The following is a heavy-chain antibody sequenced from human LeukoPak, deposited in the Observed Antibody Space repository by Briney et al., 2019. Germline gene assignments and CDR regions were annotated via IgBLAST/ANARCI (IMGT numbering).Heavy chain of an antibody. CDR1: RFIFNSYA. CDR2: VSYDGNNK. CDR3: AKVKHYYDSSGPVDY. Sequence: GTSLRLSCVASRFIFNSYAMHWVRQAPGKGLEWVAVVSYDGNNKYYADSVKGRFTISRDNSKNTLYLQMNSLRAEDTAVYYCAKVKHYYDSSGPVDYWGQGTLVTVSS. V-gene: IGHV3-30-3*01. D-gene: IGHD3-22*01. J-gene: IGHJ4*02.